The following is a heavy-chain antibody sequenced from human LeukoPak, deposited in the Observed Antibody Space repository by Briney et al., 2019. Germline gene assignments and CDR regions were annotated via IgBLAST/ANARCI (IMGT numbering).Heavy chain of an antibody. Sequence: PGGSLRLSCAASGFSVSNNYMNWVRQAPGKGLEWVSVIYSGGSAYYADSVKGRFTISRDNSKNTLYLQMNSLRAEDTAVYYCARGQNVPAWGQGTLVTVSS. D-gene: IGHD1-1*01. CDR2: IYSGGSA. J-gene: IGHJ4*02. V-gene: IGHV3-53*01. CDR3: ARGQNVPA. CDR1: GFSVSNNY.